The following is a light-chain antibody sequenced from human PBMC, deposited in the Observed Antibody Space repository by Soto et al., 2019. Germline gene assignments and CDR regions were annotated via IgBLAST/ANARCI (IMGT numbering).Light chain of an antibody. CDR1: QRVSSN. J-gene: IGKJ1*01. Sequence: EIVMTQSPATLSVSPGKRATLSCRASQRVSSNLAWYQQKPGQAPRLLIYGASTRATGIPARFSGSGSGTEFTLTISSLQSEDFAVYYCQQYNNWPLTFGQGTKVEIK. CDR2: GAS. CDR3: QQYNNWPLT. V-gene: IGKV3-15*01.